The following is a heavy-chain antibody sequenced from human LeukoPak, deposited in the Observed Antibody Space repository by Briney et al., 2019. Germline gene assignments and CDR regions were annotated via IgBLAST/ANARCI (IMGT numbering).Heavy chain of an antibody. CDR2: ISSSNTYI. CDR3: ARDSPSRYCSSTSCYLDAFDI. V-gene: IGHV3-21*04. J-gene: IGHJ3*02. D-gene: IGHD2-2*01. CDR1: GFTFSSYT. Sequence: GGSLRLSCAASGFTFSSYTMNWVRQAPGKGLEWVSSISSSNTYIYYADSVKGRFTISRDNAKNSLFLQMNSLRAEDTAVYYCARDSPSRYCSSTSCYLDAFDIWGQGTMVTVSS.